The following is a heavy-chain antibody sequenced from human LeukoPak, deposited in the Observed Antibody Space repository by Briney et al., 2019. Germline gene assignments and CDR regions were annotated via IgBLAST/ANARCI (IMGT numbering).Heavy chain of an antibody. CDR3: ARELPPPGYYYYGMDV. Sequence: GGSLRLSCAASGFTFSSYWMSWVLQAPGKGLEWVANIKQDGSEKYYVDSVKGRFTISRDNAKNSLYLQMNSLRAEDTAVYYCARELPPPGYYYYGMDVWGQGTTVTVSS. CDR1: GFTFSSYW. D-gene: IGHD2-15*01. CDR2: IKQDGSEK. J-gene: IGHJ6*02. V-gene: IGHV3-7*01.